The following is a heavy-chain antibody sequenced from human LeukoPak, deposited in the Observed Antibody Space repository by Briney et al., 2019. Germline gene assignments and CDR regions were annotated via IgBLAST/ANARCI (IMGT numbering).Heavy chain of an antibody. D-gene: IGHD4-17*01. Sequence: SETLSLTCTVSGGSISSGSYYWSWIQQPAGKGLEWIGRIYTSGSTNYNPSLKSRVTISVDTSKNQFSLKLSSVTAADTAVYYCARDYGDYVGPFYYYYYMDVWGKGTTVTISS. CDR1: GGSISSGSYY. J-gene: IGHJ6*03. CDR2: IYTSGST. V-gene: IGHV4-61*02. CDR3: ARDYGDYVGPFYYYYYMDV.